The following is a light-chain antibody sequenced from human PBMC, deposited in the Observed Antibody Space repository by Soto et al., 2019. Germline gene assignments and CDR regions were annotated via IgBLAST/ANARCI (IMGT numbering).Light chain of an antibody. J-gene: IGLJ1*01. Sequence: QSALTLPGSVSGSPGQSITISCTGPSSDYVSWYQQHPGKAPKLLIYDLTIRPSGVSDRFSGSKSGNTASLTISGLQADDAADYYCSSYTGNKTHVSGTGTKVTVL. CDR1: SSDY. CDR2: DLT. CDR3: SSYTGNKTHV. V-gene: IGLV2-14*01.